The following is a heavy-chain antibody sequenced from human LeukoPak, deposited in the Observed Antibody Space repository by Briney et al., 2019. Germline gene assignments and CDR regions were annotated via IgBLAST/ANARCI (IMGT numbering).Heavy chain of an antibody. V-gene: IGHV3-7*01. Sequence: GGSLRLSCAASGFTFSSFWMNWVRQAPGKGLEWVGSIKLDGSEKKYVESVKGRFTISRDNAKNSLYLQMNSLRAEDTAVYYCAIPIREYSYGYRDYRGQGTLVTVSS. CDR1: GFTFSSFW. J-gene: IGHJ4*02. CDR2: IKLDGSEK. D-gene: IGHD5-18*01. CDR3: AIPIREYSYGYRDY.